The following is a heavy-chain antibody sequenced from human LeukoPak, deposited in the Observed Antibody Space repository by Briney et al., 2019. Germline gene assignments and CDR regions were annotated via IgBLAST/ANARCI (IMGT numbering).Heavy chain of an antibody. J-gene: IGHJ4*02. D-gene: IGHD3-10*01. CDR2: MNPNSGNT. CDR3: ARGDQFNYGSGSDYFDY. Sequence: ASVKVPCKASGYTFTSYVINWVRQATGQGLEWMGWMNPNSGNTGYAQKFQGRVTITRNTSISTAYMELSSLRSEDTAVYYCARGDQFNYGSGSDYFDYWGQGTLVTVSS. V-gene: IGHV1-8*03. CDR1: GYTFTSYV.